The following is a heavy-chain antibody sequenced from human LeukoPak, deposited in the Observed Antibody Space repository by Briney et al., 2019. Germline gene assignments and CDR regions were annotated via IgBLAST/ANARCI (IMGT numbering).Heavy chain of an antibody. D-gene: IGHD5-24*01. CDR1: GSRFTRYW. Sequence: GASLKISCKASGSRFTRYWIGWVRQMPGKGLEWMGIIYPGDSDTRYSPSFQGQVTISADKSISTAYLQWSGLKASDTAIYYCARRGGRDGYNEGFDFWGQGTLVTVSS. CDR3: ARRGGRDGYNEGFDF. V-gene: IGHV5-51*01. J-gene: IGHJ4*02. CDR2: IYPGDSDT.